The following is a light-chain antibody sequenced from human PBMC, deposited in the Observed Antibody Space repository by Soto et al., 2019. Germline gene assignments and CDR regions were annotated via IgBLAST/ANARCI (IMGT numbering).Light chain of an antibody. Sequence: QSVLTQPPSASGTPGQRLSISCSGSNSNIGKNTVNWYQQLPRTAPKLLIYSNNQRPSGVPDRFSGSKSGTSASLAISGLQSADEADYYCAAWDDSLNGHVIFGGGTKLTVL. V-gene: IGLV1-44*01. CDR1: NSNIGKNT. CDR3: AAWDDSLNGHVI. J-gene: IGLJ2*01. CDR2: SNN.